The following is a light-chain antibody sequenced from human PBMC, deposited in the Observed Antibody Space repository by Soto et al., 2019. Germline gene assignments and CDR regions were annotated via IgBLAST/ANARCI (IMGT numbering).Light chain of an antibody. CDR1: QSVSSNS. V-gene: IGKV3-20*01. CDR3: HQYATPSYT. J-gene: IGKJ2*01. CDR2: GAF. Sequence: EIVLTQSPGTLSWSPGERASLSCRASQSVSSNSLAWYQQKPGQPPRLLISGAFSRATGIPDRFSGSGSETDFTLTISRLEPEDFAVYYCHQYATPSYTFGQGTKLEI.